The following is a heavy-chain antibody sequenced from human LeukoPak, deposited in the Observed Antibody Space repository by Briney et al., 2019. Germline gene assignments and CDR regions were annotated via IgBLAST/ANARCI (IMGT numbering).Heavy chain of an antibody. CDR1: GDSISSYY. D-gene: IGHD3-10*01. CDR2: IYTTGST. Sequence: PSETLSLTCTVSGDSISSYYWTWIRQPAGKGLEWIGRIYTTGSTNYNPSLKSRVTISVDTSKNQFSLKLSSVTAADTAVYYCASPPRGITMVRGGNYFDYWGQGTLVTVSS. J-gene: IGHJ4*02. CDR3: ASPPRGITMVRGGNYFDY. V-gene: IGHV4-4*07.